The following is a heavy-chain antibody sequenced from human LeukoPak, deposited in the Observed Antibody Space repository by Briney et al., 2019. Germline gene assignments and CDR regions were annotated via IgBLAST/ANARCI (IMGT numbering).Heavy chain of an antibody. CDR1: GGSISSSSYY. D-gene: IGHD6-13*01. CDR2: IYYSGST. CDR3: ARQGSWAFDY. J-gene: IGHJ4*02. Sequence: SETLSLTCTVSGGSISSSSYYWGWIRQPPGKGLEWIGSIYYSGSTYYNPPLKSRVTISVDTSKNQFSLKLSSVTAADTAVYYCARQGSWAFDYWGQGTLVTVSS. V-gene: IGHV4-39*01.